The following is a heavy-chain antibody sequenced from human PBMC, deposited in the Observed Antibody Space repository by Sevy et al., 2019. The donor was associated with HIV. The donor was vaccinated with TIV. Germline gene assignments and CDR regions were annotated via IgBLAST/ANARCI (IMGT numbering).Heavy chain of an antibody. D-gene: IGHD3-16*01. V-gene: IGHV3-30*04. Sequence: GGSLRLSCAASTFTFGHYAMHWVRQAPGKGLQWVAGISYEGSNEYYTDSVKGRFTISRENSKNTLNLEMNNLRVEDTALYYCARDWGTPPTAILYCFDFWGQGIPVTVSS. CDR3: ARDWGTPPTAILYCFDF. J-gene: IGHJ4*02. CDR1: TFTFGHYA. CDR2: ISYEGSNE.